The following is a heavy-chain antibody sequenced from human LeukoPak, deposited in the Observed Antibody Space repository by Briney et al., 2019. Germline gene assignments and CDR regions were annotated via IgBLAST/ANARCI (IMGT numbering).Heavy chain of an antibody. V-gene: IGHV4-38-2*02. Sequence: SETLSLTCTVSGYSISSGYYWGWIRQPPGKGLEWIGSIYHSGSTYYNPSLKSRVTISVDTSKNQFSLKLSSVTAADTAVYYCARGANNWFDPWGQGILVTVSS. CDR2: IYHSGST. CDR3: ARGANNWFDP. CDR1: GYSISSGYY. J-gene: IGHJ5*02.